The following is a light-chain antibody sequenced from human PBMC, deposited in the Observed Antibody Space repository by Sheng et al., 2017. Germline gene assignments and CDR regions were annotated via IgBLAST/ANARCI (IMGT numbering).Light chain of an antibody. CDR2: GAS. V-gene: IGKV3-20*01. Sequence: EIVLTQSPDTLSLSPGERATLSCRASQFLSSYLAWYQQKPGQAPRLLIYGASSRATGIPDRFSGSGSGTDSTLTISRLEPEDFAVYYCQQYGSSPRTFGQGTKVEIK. J-gene: IGKJ1*01. CDR1: QFLSSY. CDR3: QQYGSSPRT.